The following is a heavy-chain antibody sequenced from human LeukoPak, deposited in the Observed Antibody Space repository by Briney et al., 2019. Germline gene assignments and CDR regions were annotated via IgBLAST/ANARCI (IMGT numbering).Heavy chain of an antibody. CDR1: GFTFSSYI. D-gene: IGHD4-17*01. V-gene: IGHV3-48*02. Sequence: GGSLRLSCAASGFTFSSYIMNWVRQAPGKGLEWVSYISSSSSTIYYADSVQGRFTISRDNAKNSLYLQMNSLRDEDTAVYYCAISTVTTLDYWGQGTLVTVSS. J-gene: IGHJ4*02. CDR2: ISSSSSTI. CDR3: AISTVTTLDY.